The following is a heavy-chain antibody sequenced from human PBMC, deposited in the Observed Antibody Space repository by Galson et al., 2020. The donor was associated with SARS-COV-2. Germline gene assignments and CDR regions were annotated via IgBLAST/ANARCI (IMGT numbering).Heavy chain of an antibody. J-gene: IGHJ4*02. CDR1: GGSFNDYY. V-gene: IGHV4-34*01. Sequence: SETLSLTCAVNGGSFNDYYWTWIRQPPGKGLEWIGKINHRGSTNYNPSLKSRVTISIDTSKNQFSLTLRSVTAADTAVYYCARGALGIKFGVVVATFPPKSYFDSWGQGTLVTVAS. D-gene: IGHD2-21*01. CDR2: INHRGST. CDR3: ARGALGIKFGVVVATFPPKSYFDS.